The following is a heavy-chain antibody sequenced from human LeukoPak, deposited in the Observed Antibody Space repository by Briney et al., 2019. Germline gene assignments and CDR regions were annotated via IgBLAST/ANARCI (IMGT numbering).Heavy chain of an antibody. D-gene: IGHD5-12*01. CDR1: GFTFSSYA. J-gene: IGHJ4*02. V-gene: IGHV3-23*01. CDR3: AKLARLRAPHYFDY. CDR2: ISGSGGST. Sequence: GGSLRLSCAASGFTFSSYAMSWVRPAPGKGLEWVSAISGSGGSTYYADSVKGQFTISRDNSKNPLYLQMNSLRAEDTAVYFCAKLARLRAPHYFDYWGQGTLVTVSS.